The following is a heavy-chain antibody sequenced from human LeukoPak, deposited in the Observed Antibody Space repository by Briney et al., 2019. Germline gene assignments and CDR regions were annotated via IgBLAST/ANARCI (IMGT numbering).Heavy chain of an antibody. CDR1: GGSFSGYY. D-gene: IGHD6-19*01. CDR3: ARQVAGYRRSDV. V-gene: IGHV4-34*01. Sequence: SETLSLTCAVYGGSFSGYYWSWIRQPPGKGLEWIGEINHSGSTNYNPSLKSRVTISVDTSKNHFSLKLSSVTAADTAVYYCARQVAGYRRSDVGRQGTTVTVSS. J-gene: IGHJ6*02. CDR2: INHSGST.